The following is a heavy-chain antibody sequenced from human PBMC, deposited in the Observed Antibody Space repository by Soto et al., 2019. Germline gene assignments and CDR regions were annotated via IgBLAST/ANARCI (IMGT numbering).Heavy chain of an antibody. J-gene: IGHJ5*02. V-gene: IGHV4-39*01. CDR2: IYYSGST. D-gene: IGHD3-16*01. CDR1: GGSISSSSYY. CDR3: ATSRPWGELRAGWFDP. Sequence: QLQLQESGPGLVKPSETLSLTCTVFGGSISSSSYYWDWIRQPPGKGMEWIGSIYYSGSTSYNPSLKSRVPISVDTSMNQFSLKLSSVTAADTAVYFCATSRPWGELRAGWFDPWGQGTLVTVSS.